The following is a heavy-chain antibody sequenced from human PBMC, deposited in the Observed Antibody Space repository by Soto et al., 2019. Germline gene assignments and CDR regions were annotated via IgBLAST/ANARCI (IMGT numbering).Heavy chain of an antibody. D-gene: IGHD6-13*01. CDR3: ATQPKSIAAAVFDY. V-gene: IGHV1-24*01. J-gene: IGHJ4*02. Sequence: QVQLVQSVAEVKKPGASVKVSCKVSGYTLTELSMHWVRQAPGKGLEWMGGFDPEDGETIYAQKFQGRVTMTEDTFIDKAYMELSRLRSEDTAVYYCATQPKSIAAAVFDYWGQGTLVTVSS. CDR1: GYTLTELS. CDR2: FDPEDGET.